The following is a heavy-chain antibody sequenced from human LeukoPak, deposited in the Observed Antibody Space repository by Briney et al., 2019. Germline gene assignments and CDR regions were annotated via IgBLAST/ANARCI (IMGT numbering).Heavy chain of an antibody. V-gene: IGHV4-4*09. CDR2: ISAGGST. D-gene: IGHD1-20*01. CDR1: GDSMSSSY. CDR3: ARLIPGTTGHRINYFDY. J-gene: IGHJ4*02. Sequence: SETQSLTCTVSGDSMSSSYWNWIRQPPGKGLEWIGYISAGGSTNYNPSLKSRIIISVDMSKTQFSLKLTSVTAADTAIYYCARLIPGTTGHRINYFDYWGRGTLVTVSS.